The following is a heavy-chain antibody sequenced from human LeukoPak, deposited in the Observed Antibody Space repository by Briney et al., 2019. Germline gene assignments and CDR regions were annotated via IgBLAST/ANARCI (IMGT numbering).Heavy chain of an antibody. CDR2: INPNSGGT. D-gene: IGHD2-2*01. CDR3: ARDPSRIVVVPAAIDY. J-gene: IGHJ4*02. V-gene: IGHV1-2*02. Sequence: ASVKVSCKASGYTFTGYYMHWVRQAPGQGLEWMGWINPNSGGTNYAQKFQGRVTMTRDTSISTAYMELSRLRSDDTAVYYGARDPSRIVVVPAAIDYWGQGTLVTVSS. CDR1: GYTFTGYY.